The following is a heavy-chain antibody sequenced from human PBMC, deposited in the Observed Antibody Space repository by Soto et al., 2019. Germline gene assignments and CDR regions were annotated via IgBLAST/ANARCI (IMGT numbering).Heavy chain of an antibody. J-gene: IGHJ4*02. V-gene: IGHV2-5*02. Sequence: QITLKESGPTLVKPTQTLTLTCTFSGFSFSVNGVAVGWIRQPPGQALEWLALIYWDDDQRYNPSLKDRLTITKDTSRNQVVLTMTNLDPVDTAPYYCAHKRDVSRGFKYWGQGTLVTVSS. CDR3: AHKRDVSRGFKY. CDR2: IYWDDDQ. CDR1: GFSFSVNGVA. D-gene: IGHD3-10*01.